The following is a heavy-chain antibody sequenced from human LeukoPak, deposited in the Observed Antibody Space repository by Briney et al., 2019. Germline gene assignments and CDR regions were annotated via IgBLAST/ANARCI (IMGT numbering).Heavy chain of an antibody. CDR1: GSTFSSYA. CDR3: ASAYDSSGYYDSYFDY. D-gene: IGHD3-22*01. Sequence: GGSLRLSCAASGSTFSSYAMSWVRQAPGKGLEWVSAISGSGGSTYYADSVKGRFTISRDNSKNTPYLQMNSLRAEDTAVYYCASAYDSSGYYDSYFDYWGQGTLVTVSS. CDR2: ISGSGGST. J-gene: IGHJ4*02. V-gene: IGHV3-23*01.